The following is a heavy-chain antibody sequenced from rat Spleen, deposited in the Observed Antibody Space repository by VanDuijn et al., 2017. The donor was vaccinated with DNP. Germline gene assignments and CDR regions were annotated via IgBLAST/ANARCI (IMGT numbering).Heavy chain of an antibody. CDR1: GYSITSNY. Sequence: EVQLQESGPGPVKPSQSLSLTCSVTGYSITSNYWGWIRKFPGNKMEWIGHISYSGSTTYNPSLKSRISITRDTSKNRFFLQLNSVTTEDTATYYCARWGDYSTYYFDYWGQGVMVTVSS. CDR2: ISYSGST. D-gene: IGHD1-2*01. CDR3: ARWGDYSTYYFDY. J-gene: IGHJ2*01. V-gene: IGHV3-1*01.